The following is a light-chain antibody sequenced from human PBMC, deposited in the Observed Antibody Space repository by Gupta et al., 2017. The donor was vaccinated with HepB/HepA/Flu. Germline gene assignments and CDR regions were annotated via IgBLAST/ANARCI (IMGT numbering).Light chain of an antibody. V-gene: IGLV3-1*01. CDR1: KLANKY. Sequence: SYDVTQAPSVSVSPGQTARVTCSGDKLANKYTSWYQQKPGQTPVLVLYQDSRRPSGIPDRFSGSSSGNTATLTISETQPMDEADYYCLAWDSSTGVFGAGTKVTVL. J-gene: IGLJ1*01. CDR3: LAWDSSTGV. CDR2: QDS.